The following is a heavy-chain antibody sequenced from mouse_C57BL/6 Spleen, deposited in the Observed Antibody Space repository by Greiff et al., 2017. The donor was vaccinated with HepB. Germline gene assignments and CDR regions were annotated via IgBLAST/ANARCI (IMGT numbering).Heavy chain of an antibody. CDR2: IYPGDGDT. V-gene: IGHV1-82*01. J-gene: IGHJ4*01. CDR3: ARHDYYGSSFYAMDY. CDR1: GYAFSSSW. Sequence: VQLQQSGPELVKPGASVKISCKASGYAFSSSWMNWVKQRPGKGLEWIGRIYPGDGDTNYNGKFKGKATLTADKSSSTAYMQLSSLTSEDSAVYFCARHDYYGSSFYAMDYWGQGTSVTVSS. D-gene: IGHD1-1*01.